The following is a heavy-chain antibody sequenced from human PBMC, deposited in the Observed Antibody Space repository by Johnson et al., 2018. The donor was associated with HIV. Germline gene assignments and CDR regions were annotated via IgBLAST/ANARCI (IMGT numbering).Heavy chain of an antibody. V-gene: IGHV3-66*01. CDR3: AREWGEGAFDI. CDR1: GFNVSSNY. J-gene: IGHJ3*02. CDR2: IYKGGSV. Sequence: VQLVESGGGLVQPGGSLRLSCVVSGFNVSSNYMSWVRQAPGKGLEWVSVIYKGGSVYYVDSVKGRFIISRDNSKNTVFLHMNSLRAEDTAVYYCAREWGEGAFDIWGQGTIVTVSS. D-gene: IGHD3-16*01.